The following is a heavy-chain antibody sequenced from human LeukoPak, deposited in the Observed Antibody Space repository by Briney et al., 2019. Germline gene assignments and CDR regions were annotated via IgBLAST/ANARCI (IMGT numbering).Heavy chain of an antibody. CDR1: GFTFSSNV. CDR2: ISGSGGST. CDR3: AKSQDSGRLFHFDY. J-gene: IGHJ4*02. Sequence: PGGSLRLSCAASGFTFSSNVMSWVRQAPGKGLEWVSVISGSGGSTYYADSVKGRLTISGDNSKNTLYLQMNNPRAEDTAVYYCAKSQDSGRLFHFDYWGQGTLVTVSS. D-gene: IGHD1-26*01. V-gene: IGHV3-23*01.